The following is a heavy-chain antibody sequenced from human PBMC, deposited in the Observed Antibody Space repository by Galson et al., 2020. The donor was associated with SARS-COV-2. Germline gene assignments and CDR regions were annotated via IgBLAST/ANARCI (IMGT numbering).Heavy chain of an antibody. Sequence: GGSLRLSCAASGFTFSSYGMHWVRQAPGKGLEWVAVIWYDGSNKYYADSVKGRFTISRDNSKNTLYLQMNSLRAEDTAVYYCAGARPKMATIRGAFDIWGQGTMVTVSS. CDR3: AGARPKMATIRGAFDI. V-gene: IGHV3-33*01. CDR2: IWYDGSNK. J-gene: IGHJ3*02. CDR1: GFTFSSYG. D-gene: IGHD5-12*01.